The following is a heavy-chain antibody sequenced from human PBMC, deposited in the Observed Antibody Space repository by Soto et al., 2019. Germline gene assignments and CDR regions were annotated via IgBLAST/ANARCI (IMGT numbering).Heavy chain of an antibody. D-gene: IGHD6-6*01. J-gene: IGHJ5*02. CDR3: ARGRDEGSSWSWPWFDP. Sequence: ASVKVSCKASGYTFTGYYMHWVRQAPGQGLEWMGWINPNSGGTNYAQKFQGWVTMTRDTSISAAYMELSRLRSDDTAVYYCARGRDEGSSWSWPWFDPWGQGTLVTVSS. CDR2: INPNSGGT. V-gene: IGHV1-2*04. CDR1: GYTFTGYY.